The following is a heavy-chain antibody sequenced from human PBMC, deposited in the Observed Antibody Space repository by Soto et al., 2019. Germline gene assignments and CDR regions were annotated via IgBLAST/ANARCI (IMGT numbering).Heavy chain of an antibody. CDR2: INPSGGST. J-gene: IGHJ6*02. D-gene: IGHD3-3*01. Sequence: ASVKVSCKASGYTFTSYYMHWVRQAPGQGLEWMGIINPSGGSTSYAQKFQGRVTMTRDTSTSTVYMELSSLRSEDTAVYYCARNYDFWSGYYSYYGMDVWGQGTTVTAP. CDR3: ARNYDFWSGYYSYYGMDV. V-gene: IGHV1-46*01. CDR1: GYTFTSYY.